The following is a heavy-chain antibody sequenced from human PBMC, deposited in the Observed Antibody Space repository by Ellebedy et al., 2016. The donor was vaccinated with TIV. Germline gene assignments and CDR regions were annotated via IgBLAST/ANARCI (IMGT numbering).Heavy chain of an antibody. Sequence: PGGSLRLSCEASGIIVSDYFMNWVRQAPGKGLEWVSVLYPDAKTNYTVSVNGRFIVSRDSSKNTLYLQMNSLTAEDTAVYYCARDPGGGGDFGDNWFDPWGQGTLVTVSS. J-gene: IGHJ5*02. V-gene: IGHV3-66*01. CDR3: ARDPGGGGDFGDNWFDP. CDR2: LYPDAKT. D-gene: IGHD2-21*01. CDR1: GIIVSDYF.